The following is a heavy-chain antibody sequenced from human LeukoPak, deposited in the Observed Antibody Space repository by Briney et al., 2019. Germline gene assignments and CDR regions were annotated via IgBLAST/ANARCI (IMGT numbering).Heavy chain of an antibody. D-gene: IGHD3-22*01. Sequence: PGGSLRLSCAASGFSFNIYSMNWVRQAPGRGLEWVSSISFGSTYISYADSVKGRFTISRDNAKKSLYLQMNSLRAEDTAVYYCASREGYYYDSSGIALGIWGQGTLVTVSS. CDR1: GFSFNIYS. V-gene: IGHV3-21*01. CDR2: ISFGSTYI. CDR3: ASREGYYYDSSGIALGI. J-gene: IGHJ4*02.